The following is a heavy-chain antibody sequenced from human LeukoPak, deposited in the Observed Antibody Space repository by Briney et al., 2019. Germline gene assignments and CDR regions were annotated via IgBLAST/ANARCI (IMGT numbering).Heavy chain of an antibody. V-gene: IGHV3-9*01. CDR3: AKEGPARPMGSGYKYFDY. Sequence: GGSLRLSCAASGFTFDDYAMHWVRQAPGKGLEWVSGISWNSGSIGYADSVKGRFTISRDNAKNSLYLQMNSLRAEDTALYYCAKEGPARPMGSGYKYFDYWGQGTLVTVSS. CDR2: ISWNSGSI. J-gene: IGHJ4*02. CDR1: GFTFDDYA. D-gene: IGHD3-22*01.